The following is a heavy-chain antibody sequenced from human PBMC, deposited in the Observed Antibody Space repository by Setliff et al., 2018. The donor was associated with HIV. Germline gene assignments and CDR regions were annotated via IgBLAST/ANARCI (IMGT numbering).Heavy chain of an antibody. V-gene: IGHV3-73*01. CDR3: AVSPDGDCYTTNCANWFDP. CDR2: IKTKPNSYAT. J-gene: IGHJ5*02. Sequence: SGGSLRLSCSASGFTFSGSALHWVRQASGKGLEWVGRIKTKPNSYATAHAESVKGRFTISRDDSQNTAYLQMNSLRTEDTAVYFCAVSPDGDCYTTNCANWFDPWGQGTLVTVSP. D-gene: IGHD2-21*02. CDR1: GFTFSGSA.